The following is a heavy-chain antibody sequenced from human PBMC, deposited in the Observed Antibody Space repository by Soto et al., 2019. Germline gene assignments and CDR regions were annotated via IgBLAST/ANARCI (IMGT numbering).Heavy chain of an antibody. CDR1: GYTLTELS. CDR3: ATVNYCSSTSCYSYYYYGMDV. D-gene: IGHD2-2*02. J-gene: IGHJ6*02. CDR2: FDPEDGET. Sequence: ASVKVSCKVSGYTLTELSMHWVRQAPGKGLEWMGGFDPEDGETIYAQKFQGRVTMTEDTSTDTAYMELSSLRSEDTAVYYCATVNYCSSTSCYSYYYYGMDVWSQGTTVTVSS. V-gene: IGHV1-24*01.